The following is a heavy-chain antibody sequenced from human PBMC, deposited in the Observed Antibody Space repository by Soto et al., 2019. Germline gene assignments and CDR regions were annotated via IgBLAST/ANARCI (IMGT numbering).Heavy chain of an antibody. CDR2: IIPIFGTA. CDR3: ASPRELTYSYYYFFTLDV. D-gene: IGHD2-15*01. Sequence: SVKVSCKASGGTFSSYAISWVRQAPGQGLEWMGGIIPIFGTANYAQKFQGRVTITADKSTSTAYMELSSLRSEDTAVYYCASPRELTYSYYYFFTLDVWGQGTTVTVSS. J-gene: IGHJ6*02. V-gene: IGHV1-69*06. CDR1: GGTFSSYA.